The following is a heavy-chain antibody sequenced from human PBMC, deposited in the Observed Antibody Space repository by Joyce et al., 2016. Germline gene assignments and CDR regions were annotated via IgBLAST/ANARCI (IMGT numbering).Heavy chain of an antibody. CDR3: ATDRVGALSP. J-gene: IGHJ4*02. D-gene: IGHD1-26*01. CDR2: IAFGSGNT. Sequence: QLVQSGPEVRKPATSVKVSCKPSGFIFNSAVVHWVRQVPGQRFEWIGWIAFGSGNTKYAQNFQQRFTLIRDVSTSTAYMEWTSLRSEDTAVYYCATDRVGALSPWGPGTLVTVSS. CDR1: GFIFNSAV. V-gene: IGHV1-58*01.